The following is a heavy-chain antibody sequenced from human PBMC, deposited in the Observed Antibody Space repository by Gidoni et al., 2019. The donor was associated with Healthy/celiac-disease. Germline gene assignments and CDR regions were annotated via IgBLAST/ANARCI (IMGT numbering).Heavy chain of an antibody. CDR2: IYWDDDK. D-gene: IGHD2-2*01. J-gene: IGHJ5*02. V-gene: IGHV2-5*02. Sequence: QVTLKESGPTLVKPTQTLTLTCTFSGFSLSTSGGGVGWIRQPPGKALEWLALIYWDDDKRYSPSLKSRLTITKDTSKNQVVLTMTNMDPVDTATYYCAHGTYCSSTSCYWKRYNWFDPWGQGTLVTVSS. CDR1: GFSLSTSGGG. CDR3: AHGTYCSSTSCYWKRYNWFDP.